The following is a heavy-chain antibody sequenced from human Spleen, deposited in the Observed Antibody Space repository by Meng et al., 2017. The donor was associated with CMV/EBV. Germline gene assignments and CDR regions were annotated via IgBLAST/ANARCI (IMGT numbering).Heavy chain of an antibody. CDR2: VSSDITNP. CDR3: ATSRLQLDAVDL. J-gene: IGHJ3*01. V-gene: IGHV3-30*09. Sequence: GESLNISCVASGFKLNSQTGHWVRQAPGKGLEWLAVVSSDITNPYYADSVQGRFAVSRDDFRKSLFPQMTSLPPEDPAVYYCATSRLQLDAVDLWGQGTLVTVSS. D-gene: IGHD2-2*01. CDR1: GFKLNSQT.